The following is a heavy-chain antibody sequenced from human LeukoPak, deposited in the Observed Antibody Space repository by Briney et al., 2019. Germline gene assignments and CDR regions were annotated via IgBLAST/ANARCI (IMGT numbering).Heavy chain of an antibody. CDR2: IYYSGST. Sequence: NPSETLSLTCTVSGGSISSYYWSWIRQPPGKGLEWIGYIYYSGSTNYNPSLKSRVTISVDTSKNQFSLKLSSVTAADTAVYYCARESVAGRSGFDYWGQGTLVTVSS. CDR1: GGSISSYY. CDR3: ARESVAGRSGFDY. J-gene: IGHJ4*02. D-gene: IGHD6-19*01. V-gene: IGHV4-59*01.